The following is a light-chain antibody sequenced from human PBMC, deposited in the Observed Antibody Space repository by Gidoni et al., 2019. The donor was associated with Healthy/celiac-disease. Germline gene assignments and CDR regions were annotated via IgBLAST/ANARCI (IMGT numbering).Light chain of an antibody. CDR2: AAS. V-gene: IGKV1-39*01. CDR3: QQSYSTPLIT. CDR1: QSISSY. Sequence: DIQLTQSPSSLSASVGDRVTITCRASQSISSYLNWYQQKPGKAPKLLIYAASSLQSVVPSRFSGSGSGTAFTLTISSLQPEDFATYYCQQSYSTPLITFXEXTRLEIK. J-gene: IGKJ5*01.